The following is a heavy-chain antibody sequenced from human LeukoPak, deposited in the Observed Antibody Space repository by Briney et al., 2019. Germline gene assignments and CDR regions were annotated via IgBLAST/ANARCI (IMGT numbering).Heavy chain of an antibody. J-gene: IGHJ6*03. V-gene: IGHV3-9*03. CDR3: AKAVAPYYYMDV. Sequence: GGSLRLSCAASGFTFDDYAMHWVRQAPGKGLEWVLGVSWNSGSIGYADSVKGRFTISRDNAKNSLYLQMNSLRAEDMALYYCAKAVAPYYYMDVWGKGTTVTVSS. D-gene: IGHD6-19*01. CDR1: GFTFDDYA. CDR2: VSWNSGSI.